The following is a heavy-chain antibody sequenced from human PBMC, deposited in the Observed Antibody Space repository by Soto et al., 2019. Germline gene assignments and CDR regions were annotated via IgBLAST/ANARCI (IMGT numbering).Heavy chain of an antibody. CDR3: ARLDSGSYPYYYYYGMDV. Sequence: GESLKISCKGSGYSFTSYWIGWVRQMPGKGLEWMGIIYPGDSNTKYSPSFQGQVTISADKSISTAYLQWSSLKASDTAMYYCARLDSGSYPYYYYYGMDVWGRGTTVTVSS. D-gene: IGHD1-26*01. J-gene: IGHJ6*02. CDR1: GYSFTSYW. CDR2: IYPGDSNT. V-gene: IGHV5-51*01.